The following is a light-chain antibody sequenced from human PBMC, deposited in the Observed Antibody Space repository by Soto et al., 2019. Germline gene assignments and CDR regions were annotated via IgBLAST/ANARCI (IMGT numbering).Light chain of an antibody. V-gene: IGLV4-69*01. Sequence: QLVLTQSPSASASLGASVKLTCTLSSGHNSYAIAWHQQRPEKGPRYLMKLSSDGSHTKGDGIPDRFSGSSSGAERYLTISRLQSEDEADYYCQTWATGIVLFGGGTKLTVL. CDR3: QTWATGIVL. CDR1: SGHNSYA. J-gene: IGLJ2*01. CDR2: LSSDGSH.